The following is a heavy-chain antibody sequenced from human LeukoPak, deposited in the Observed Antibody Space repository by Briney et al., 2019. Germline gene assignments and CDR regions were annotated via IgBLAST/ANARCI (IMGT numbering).Heavy chain of an antibody. Sequence: ASVKVSCKASGYTFTSYGISWVRQAPGQGLEWMGWISAYNGNTNYAQKLQGRGTMNTDTSTSTAYMELRSLRSDDTAVYYCAREYGEPGYYDSSGYYYGVAFDIWGQGTMVTVSS. J-gene: IGHJ3*02. D-gene: IGHD3-22*01. V-gene: IGHV1-18*01. CDR2: ISAYNGNT. CDR3: AREYGEPGYYDSSGYYYGVAFDI. CDR1: GYTFTSYG.